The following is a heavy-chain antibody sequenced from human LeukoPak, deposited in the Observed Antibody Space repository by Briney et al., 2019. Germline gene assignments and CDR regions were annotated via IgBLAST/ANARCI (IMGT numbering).Heavy chain of an antibody. V-gene: IGHV3-23*01. Sequence: GGSLKLSCAASGFSFSSYAMSWVRQAPGKGLEWVSSISGSGDNTYYAESVKGRFTISRDNAKNLLYLQMNSLRGEDTAVYYCGGFGYEAAVDLWGQGTLVTVSS. J-gene: IGHJ4*02. D-gene: IGHD6-13*01. CDR3: GGFGYEAAVDL. CDR1: GFSFSSYA. CDR2: ISGSGDNT.